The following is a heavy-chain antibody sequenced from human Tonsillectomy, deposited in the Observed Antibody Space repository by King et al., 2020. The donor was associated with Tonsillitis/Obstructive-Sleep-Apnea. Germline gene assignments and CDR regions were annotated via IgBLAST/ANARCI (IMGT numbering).Heavy chain of an antibody. V-gene: IGHV1-2*06. J-gene: IGHJ5*02. CDR1: GYTFTGYY. CDR2: INPNSGAT. Sequence: QLVQSGAEVKKPGASVKVSCKASGYTFTGYYMHWVRQAPGQGLEWMGRINPNSGATAYAQKFQGRVAMTRDTASSTAHLEVSRRRSDDTAVYYCARDYDPEDDYPHNCFDPWGQGTLVTVSS. CDR3: ARDYDPEDDYPHNCFDP. D-gene: IGHD5-12*01.